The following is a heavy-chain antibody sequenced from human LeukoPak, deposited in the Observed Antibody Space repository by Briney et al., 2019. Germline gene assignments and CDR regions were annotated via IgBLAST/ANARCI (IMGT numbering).Heavy chain of an antibody. Sequence: PGGSLRLSCAASGFTFSSYGMHWVRQAPGKGLERVAVIWYDGSKTYYADSVQGRFTISRDNSKNTLFLQMNSLRAEDTAVYYCARPADSIVVAGIGYWGQGTPVTVSS. CDR3: ARPADSIVVAGIGY. CDR1: GFTFSSYG. CDR2: IWYDGSKT. J-gene: IGHJ4*02. V-gene: IGHV3-33*01. D-gene: IGHD6-19*01.